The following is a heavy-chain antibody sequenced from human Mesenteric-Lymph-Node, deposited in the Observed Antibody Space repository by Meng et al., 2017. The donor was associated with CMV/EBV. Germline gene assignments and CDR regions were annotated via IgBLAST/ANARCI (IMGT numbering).Heavy chain of an antibody. J-gene: IGHJ6*02. CDR1: RFTFSSYE. V-gene: IGHV3-48*03. D-gene: IGHD3-10*01. CDR2: ISSSGSTI. CDR3: ARGGEFGYVGMDV. Sequence: GESLKISCAASRFTFSSYEMNRVRQAPGEGLEWVSYISSSGSTIYYADSVKGRFTISRDNAKNSLYRQRNSLRAEDTAVYYCARGGEFGYVGMDVWGQGTTVTVSS.